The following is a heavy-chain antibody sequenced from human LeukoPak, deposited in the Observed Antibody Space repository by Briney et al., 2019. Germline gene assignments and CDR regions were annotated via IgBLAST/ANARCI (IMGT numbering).Heavy chain of an antibody. Sequence: GGSPRLSCAASGFTFSNFAMSWVRQAPGKGLEWLANIKEDGSIQYYLDSVRGRFTISRDNAKTSVYLQLNSLRADDTAVYYCARDVWTGVAVSDYWGQGTLVTVSS. CDR2: IKEDGSIQ. J-gene: IGHJ4*02. D-gene: IGHD6-19*01. CDR1: GFTFSNFA. V-gene: IGHV3-7*01. CDR3: ARDVWTGVAVSDY.